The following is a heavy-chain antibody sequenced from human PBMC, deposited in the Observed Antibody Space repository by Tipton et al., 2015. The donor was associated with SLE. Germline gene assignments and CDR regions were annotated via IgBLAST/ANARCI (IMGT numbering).Heavy chain of an antibody. CDR1: GGSISSYY. CDR2: IYYSGST. V-gene: IGHV4-59*01. CDR3: ASDYSNSDSSYYYMDV. D-gene: IGHD4-11*01. Sequence: GLVKPSETLSLTCTVSGGSISSYYWNWFRQPPGKGLEWIGYIYYSGSTNYNPSLKSRVTISVDRSQNQFSLRLSSVSAADTAVYYCASDYSNSDSSYYYMDVWGTGTTVTVSS. J-gene: IGHJ6*03.